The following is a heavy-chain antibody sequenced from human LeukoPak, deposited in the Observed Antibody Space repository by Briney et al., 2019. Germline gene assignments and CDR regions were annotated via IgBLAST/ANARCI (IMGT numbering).Heavy chain of an antibody. CDR2: INHSGST. V-gene: IGHV4-34*01. CDR3: ARLSRIVGAPDAFDI. J-gene: IGHJ3*02. CDR1: GGSFSGYY. Sequence: SETLSLTCAVYGGSFSGYYWSWIRQPPGKGLEWIGEINHSGSTNYNPSLKSRVTISVDTSKNQFSLKLSSVTAADTAVYYCARLSRIVGAPDAFDIWGQGTMVTVSS. D-gene: IGHD1-26*01.